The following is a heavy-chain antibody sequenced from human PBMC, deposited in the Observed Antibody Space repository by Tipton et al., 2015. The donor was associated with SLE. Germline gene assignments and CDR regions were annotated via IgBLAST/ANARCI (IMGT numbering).Heavy chain of an antibody. CDR2: TYYRSKWYN. V-gene: IGHV6-1*01. D-gene: IGHD7-27*01. CDR1: GDSVSSNSAA. CDR3: AGEDRTGAESDPLGAFDI. Sequence: GLVKPSQTLSLTCAISGDSVSSNSAAWNWIRQSPSRGLEWLGRTYYRSKWYNDYAVSVKSRITINPDTSKNQFSLQLNSVTPEDTAVYYCAGEDRTGAESDPLGAFDIWGQGTMVTVSS. J-gene: IGHJ3*02.